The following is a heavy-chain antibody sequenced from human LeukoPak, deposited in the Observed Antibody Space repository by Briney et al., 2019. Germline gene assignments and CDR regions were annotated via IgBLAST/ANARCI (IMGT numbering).Heavy chain of an antibody. CDR3: AGDFWSGYYFRD. D-gene: IGHD3-3*01. J-gene: IGHJ4*02. V-gene: IGHV4-39*07. CDR2: IYYSGST. CDR1: GGSISSSSYY. Sequence: SETLSLACSVSGGSISSSSYYWGSIRQPPGKGLEWIGSIYYSGSTYYNPSLKSRVTISVDTSKNQFSLKLSSVTAADTAVYYCAGDFWSGYYFRDWGQGTLLTVSS.